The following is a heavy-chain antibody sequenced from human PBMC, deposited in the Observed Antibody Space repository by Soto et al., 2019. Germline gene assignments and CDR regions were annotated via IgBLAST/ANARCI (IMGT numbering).Heavy chain of an antibody. D-gene: IGHD2-15*01. Sequence: ESGGGLVQPEGSLRLSCAASGFTFSSYWMSWVRQAPGKGLEWVANIKQDGSEKYYVDSVKGRFTISRDNAKNSLYLQMNSLRVEDTAVYYCARSEMVVAATPVDYWGQGTLVTVSS. V-gene: IGHV3-7*01. CDR2: IKQDGSEK. CDR1: GFTFSSYW. J-gene: IGHJ4*02. CDR3: ARSEMVVAATPVDY.